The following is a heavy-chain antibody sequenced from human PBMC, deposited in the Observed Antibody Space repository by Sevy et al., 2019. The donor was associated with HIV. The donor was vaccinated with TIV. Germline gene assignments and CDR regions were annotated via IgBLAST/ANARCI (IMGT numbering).Heavy chain of an antibody. Sequence: GGSLRLSCAASGFTFSSFFMSWVRQAPEKGLEWVANIKQDGSEKYYVDSVKGRFTISRDNARNAVYLQMNSLRAEDTGVYYCARDLTAPYYYYGMDVWGQGTMVTVSS. J-gene: IGHJ6*02. CDR1: GFTFSSFF. D-gene: IGHD1-20*01. CDR2: IKQDGSEK. CDR3: ARDLTAPYYYYGMDV. V-gene: IGHV3-7*01.